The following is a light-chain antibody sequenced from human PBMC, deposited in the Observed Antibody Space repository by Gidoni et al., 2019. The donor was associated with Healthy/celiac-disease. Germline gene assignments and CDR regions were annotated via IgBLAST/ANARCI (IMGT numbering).Light chain of an antibody. CDR3: QQSYSTS. CDR2: AAT. J-gene: IGKJ3*01. CDR1: KSISSY. V-gene: IGKV1-39*01. Sequence: DTQMTQSPSSLSASVGDRVTSTCRESKSISSYLHWYQQKPGRAPKLLIYAATSLQSGVPSMFSGSGSGTDFTLTISSLQPEDFATYYCQQSYSTSFXPXTKVDIK.